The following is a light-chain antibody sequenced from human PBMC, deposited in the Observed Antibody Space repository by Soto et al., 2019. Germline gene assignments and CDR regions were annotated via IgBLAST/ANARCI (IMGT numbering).Light chain of an antibody. CDR3: NSYTSSNTLYV. CDR1: SSDVGDYNF. J-gene: IGLJ1*01. V-gene: IGLV2-14*01. Sequence: QSALTQPASVSGSPGQSITISCTRTSSDVGDYNFVSWYQQHPGKAPKLMIYEVSHRPSGVSNRFSGSKSGNTASLTISGLQADDEADYYCNSYTSSNTLYVFGTGTKVTVL. CDR2: EVS.